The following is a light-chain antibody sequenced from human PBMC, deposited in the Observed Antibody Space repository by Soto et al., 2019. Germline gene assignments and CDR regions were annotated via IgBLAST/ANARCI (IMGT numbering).Light chain of an antibody. V-gene: IGKV1-5*01. J-gene: IGKJ1*01. CDR2: DAS. CDR3: QQYSGYSGT. Sequence: DIQMTQSPSSLSASVGDRVTITCRASQTFSNYVNWFQQRLGKAPRLLISDASTLESGVPSRFSGSGSGTEFTLSISSLQPDDLATYYCQQYSGYSGTFGQGTKVDIK. CDR1: QTFSNY.